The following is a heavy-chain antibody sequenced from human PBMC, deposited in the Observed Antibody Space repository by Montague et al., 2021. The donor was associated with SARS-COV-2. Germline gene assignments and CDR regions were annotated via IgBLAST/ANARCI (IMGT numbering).Heavy chain of an antibody. V-gene: IGHV4-4*02. CDR3: ARFTSKGSGSYYIFDY. Sequence: SETLSLTCTVSGGGSISSSHWWIWVRQPPGKGLKWIGEIYHDGSTNSNPSLNIRLTISVYKSKNQFSLKLSSVTAADTSVYYCARFTSKGSGSYYIFDYRGQGTLVTVSS. D-gene: IGHD1-26*01. CDR1: GGGSISSSHW. J-gene: IGHJ4*02. CDR2: IYHDGST.